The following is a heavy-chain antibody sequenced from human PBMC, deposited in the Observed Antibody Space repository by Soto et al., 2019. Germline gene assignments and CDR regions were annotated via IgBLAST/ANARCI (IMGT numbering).Heavy chain of an antibody. Sequence: SETLSLTCTVYGGSISSYYWSWIRQPAGKGLEWIGRIYTSGSTNYNPSLKCRVTMSVDTSKNQFSLKLSSVTAADTDVYYCAGVRGRSGSPPYFDYWGQGTLVTVSS. CDR2: IYTSGST. J-gene: IGHJ4*02. V-gene: IGHV4-4*07. CDR3: AGVRGRSGSPPYFDY. CDR1: GGSISSYY. D-gene: IGHD1-26*01.